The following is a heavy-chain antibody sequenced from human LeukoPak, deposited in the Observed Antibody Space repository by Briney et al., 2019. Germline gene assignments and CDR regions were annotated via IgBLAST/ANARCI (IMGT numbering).Heavy chain of an antibody. CDR1: GYTFTSYA. V-gene: IGHV1-3*01. CDR3: ARTSMVRGVIITLYFDY. CDR2: INAGNGNT. D-gene: IGHD3-10*01. Sequence: ASVKVSCKASGYTFTSYAMHWVRQAPGQRLEWMGWINAGNGNTKYSQKFQGRVTITRDTSASTAYMELSSLRSEDTAVYYCARTSMVRGVIITLYFDYWGQGTLVTVSS. J-gene: IGHJ4*02.